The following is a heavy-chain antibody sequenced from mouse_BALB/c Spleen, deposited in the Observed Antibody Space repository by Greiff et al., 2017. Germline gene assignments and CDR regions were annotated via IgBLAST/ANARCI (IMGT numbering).Heavy chain of an antibody. CDR3: ARYYGSSYVFDY. D-gene: IGHD1-1*01. CDR1: GFTFSSYY. J-gene: IGHJ2*01. Sequence: DVKLVESGGGLVKLGGSLKLSCAASGFTFSSYYMSWVRQTPEKRLELVAAINSNGGSTYYPDTVKGRFTISRDNAKNTLYLQMSSLKSEDTALYYCARYYGSSYVFDYWGQGTTLTVSS. V-gene: IGHV5-6-2*01. CDR2: INSNGGST.